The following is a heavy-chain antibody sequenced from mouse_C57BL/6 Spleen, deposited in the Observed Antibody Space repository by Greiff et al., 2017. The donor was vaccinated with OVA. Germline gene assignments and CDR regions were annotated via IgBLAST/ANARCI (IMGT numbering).Heavy chain of an antibody. Sequence: VQLQESGPGLVAPSQSLSITCTVSGFSLTSYAISWVRQPPGKGLEWLGVIWTGGGTNYNSALKSRLSISKDNSKSQVFLKMNSLQTDDTARYYCARNDYDYDNWYFDVWGTGTTVTVSS. CDR1: GFSLTSYA. CDR2: IWTGGGT. CDR3: ARNDYDYDNWYFDV. J-gene: IGHJ1*03. V-gene: IGHV2-9-1*01. D-gene: IGHD2-4*01.